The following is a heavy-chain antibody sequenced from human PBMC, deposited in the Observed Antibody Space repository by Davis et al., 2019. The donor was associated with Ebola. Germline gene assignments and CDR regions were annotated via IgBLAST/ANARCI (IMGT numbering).Heavy chain of an antibody. CDR1: GGSISSSSYY. CDR2: IYYSGST. Sequence: MPSETLSLTCTVSGGSISSSSYYWGWIRQPPGKGLEWIGSIYYSGSTYYNPSLKSRVTISVDTSKNQFSLKLSSVTAADTAVYYCASESYSSSYYWGQGTLATVSS. V-gene: IGHV4-39*01. CDR3: ASESYSSSYY. D-gene: IGHD6-6*01. J-gene: IGHJ4*02.